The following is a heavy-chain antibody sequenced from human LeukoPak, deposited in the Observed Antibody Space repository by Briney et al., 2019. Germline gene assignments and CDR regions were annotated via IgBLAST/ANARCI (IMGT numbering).Heavy chain of an antibody. Sequence: GGSLRLSCAASGFTFSSYAMSWVRQAPGKGLEWVSAISGSGGSTYYADPVKGRFTISRDNSKNTLYLQMNSLRAEDTAVYYCARHVKSGSGFRAFDIWGQGTMVTVSS. CDR3: ARHVKSGSGFRAFDI. CDR2: ISGSGGST. V-gene: IGHV3-23*01. D-gene: IGHD3-10*01. J-gene: IGHJ3*02. CDR1: GFTFSSYA.